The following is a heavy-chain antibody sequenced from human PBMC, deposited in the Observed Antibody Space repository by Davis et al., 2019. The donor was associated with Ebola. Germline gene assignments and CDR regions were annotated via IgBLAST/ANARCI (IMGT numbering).Heavy chain of an antibody. J-gene: IGHJ6*02. V-gene: IGHV3-30*03. CDR3: ARDESGIANYYYGMDV. D-gene: IGHD6-13*01. CDR2: ISYDGSNK. Sequence: GESLKISCAASGFTFSSYGMHWVRQAPGKGLEWVAVISYDGSNKYYADSVKGRFTISRDNSKNTLYLQMNSLRAEDTAVYYCARDESGIANYYYGMDVWGQGTTVTVSS. CDR1: GFTFSSYG.